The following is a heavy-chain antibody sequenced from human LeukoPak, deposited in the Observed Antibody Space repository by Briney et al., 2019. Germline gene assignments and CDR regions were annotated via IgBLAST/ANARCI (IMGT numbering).Heavy chain of an antibody. J-gene: IGHJ4*02. D-gene: IGHD5-18*01. CDR2: ISSSSSYI. CDR1: GFTFSSYS. CDR3: AKDGDTAMVTADY. Sequence: GGSLRLSCAASGFTFSSYSMNWVRQAPGKGLEWVSSISSSSSYIYYADSVKGRFTISRDNAKNSLYLQMNSLRAEDTAVYYCAKDGDTAMVTADYWGQGTLVTVSS. V-gene: IGHV3-21*01.